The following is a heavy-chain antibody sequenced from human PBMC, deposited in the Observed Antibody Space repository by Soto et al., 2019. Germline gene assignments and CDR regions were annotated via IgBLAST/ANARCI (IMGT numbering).Heavy chain of an antibody. CDR1: GGSISSGDYY. Sequence: QVQLQESGPGLVKPSQTLSLTCTVSGGSISSGDYYWSWIRQPPGKGLEWIGYIYYSGSTYYNPALKSRGTISVDTSKNQFPLKLGSVTAADTAVYYCARDTSRYCSGGSGYSNWFDPWGQGTLVTVSS. V-gene: IGHV4-30-4*01. CDR3: ARDTSRYCSGGSGYSNWFDP. J-gene: IGHJ5*02. D-gene: IGHD2-15*01. CDR2: IYYSGST.